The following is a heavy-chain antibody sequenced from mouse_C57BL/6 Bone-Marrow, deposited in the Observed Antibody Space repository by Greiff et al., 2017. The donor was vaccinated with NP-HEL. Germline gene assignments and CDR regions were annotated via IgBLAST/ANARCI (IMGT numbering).Heavy chain of an antibody. D-gene: IGHD3-1*01. CDR3: VRRHSSGYED. CDR2: IRSKSNNYAT. CDR1: GFSFNTYA. V-gene: IGHV10-1*01. Sequence: EVQVVESGGGLVQPKGSLKLSCAASGFSFNTYAMNWVRQAPGKGLEWVARIRSKSNNYATYYADSVKDRFTISRDDSESMLYLQMNNLKTEDTAMYYCVRRHSSGYEDWGQGTTLTVSS. J-gene: IGHJ2*01.